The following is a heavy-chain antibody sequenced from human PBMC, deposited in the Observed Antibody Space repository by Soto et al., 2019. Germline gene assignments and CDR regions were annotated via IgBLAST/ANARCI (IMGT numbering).Heavy chain of an antibody. CDR2: ISGSGGRT. CDR3: AKGGYHSLFDI. Sequence: GGSLRLSCVASGLPFSSYAMSWVRQTPGKGLEWASGISGSGGRTYYADSVKGRFTISRDNSNNTLSLQMHILRVEDTAVYFCAKGGYHSLFDIWGQGTMVTVSS. D-gene: IGHD6-13*01. CDR1: GLPFSSYA. J-gene: IGHJ3*02. V-gene: IGHV3-23*01.